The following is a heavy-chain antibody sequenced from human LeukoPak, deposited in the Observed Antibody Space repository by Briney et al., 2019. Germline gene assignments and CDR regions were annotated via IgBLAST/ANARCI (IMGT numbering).Heavy chain of an antibody. CDR2: INPNSGGT. V-gene: IGHV1-2*02. CDR3: ARVPRIATNFDY. D-gene: IGHD1-1*01. J-gene: IGHJ4*02. CDR1: GYTFTGYY. Sequence: ASVKVSCKASGYTFTGYYMHWVRQAPGQGLEWMGWINPNSGGTNYAQKFQGRVTMTKDTSISTAYMELSRLRSDDTAVYYCARVPRIATNFDYWGQGTLVTVSS.